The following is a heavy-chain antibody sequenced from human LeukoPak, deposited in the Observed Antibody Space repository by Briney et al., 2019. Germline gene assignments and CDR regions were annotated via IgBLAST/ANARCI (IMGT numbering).Heavy chain of an antibody. CDR1: GGTFSLYV. CDR2: IIPIFGTA. J-gene: IGHJ3*02. CDR3: ARDRSTSSSDAFDI. V-gene: IGHV1-69*05. D-gene: IGHD6-6*01. Sequence: GASVKVSCKASGGTFSLYVISWVRQAPGQGLEWMGGIIPIFGTANYAQKFQGRVTITTDEPTSTAYMELSSLRSDDTAVYYCARDRSTSSSDAFDIWGQGTMVTVSS.